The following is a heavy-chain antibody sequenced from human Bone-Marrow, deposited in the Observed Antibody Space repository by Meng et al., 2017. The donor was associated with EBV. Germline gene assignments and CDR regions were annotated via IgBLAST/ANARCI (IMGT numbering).Heavy chain of an antibody. CDR2: INHSGST. Sequence: QVGPGCWKPWRPLTLTCTVYGGSFSGYYWSWIRQPPGKGLEWIGEINHSGSTNYNPSLKSRLTISVDTSKSQFSLKLSSVTAADTAVYYCARGGRASARAGVGHDFWGQGTLVTVSS. CDR1: GGSFSGYY. D-gene: IGHD6-6*01. V-gene: IGHV4-34*01. CDR3: ARGGRASARAGVGHDF. J-gene: IGHJ4*02.